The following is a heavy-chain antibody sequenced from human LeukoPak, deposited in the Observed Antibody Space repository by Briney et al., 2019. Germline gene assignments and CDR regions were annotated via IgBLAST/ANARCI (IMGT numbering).Heavy chain of an antibody. CDR3: ASHRYCSSTSCYRPLGYMDV. Sequence: GESLKISCKGSGYSFTSYWIGWVRQMPGKCLEWMGIIYPGDSDTRYSPSFQGQVTISADKSISTAYLQWSSLKASDTAMYYCASHRYCSSTSCYRPLGYMDVWGKGTTVTVSS. CDR1: GYSFTSYW. J-gene: IGHJ6*03. CDR2: IYPGDSDT. V-gene: IGHV5-51*01. D-gene: IGHD2-2*01.